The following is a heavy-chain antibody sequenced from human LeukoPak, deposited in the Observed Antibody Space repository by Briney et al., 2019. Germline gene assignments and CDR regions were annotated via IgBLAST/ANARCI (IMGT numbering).Heavy chain of an antibody. Sequence: SETLSLTCTVSGGSISSSSYDWGWIRQPPGKGLEWIGSIYYSGSTYYNPSLKSRVTISVDTSKSQFSLKLSSVTAANTAVYYCARHYYDFWSGYHFDYWGQGTLVTVSS. CDR2: IYYSGST. D-gene: IGHD3-3*01. CDR1: GGSISSSSYD. CDR3: ARHYYDFWSGYHFDY. V-gene: IGHV4-39*01. J-gene: IGHJ4*02.